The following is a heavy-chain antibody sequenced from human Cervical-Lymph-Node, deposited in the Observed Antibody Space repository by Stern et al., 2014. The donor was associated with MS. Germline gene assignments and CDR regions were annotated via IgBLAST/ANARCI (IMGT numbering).Heavy chain of an antibody. D-gene: IGHD1-26*01. Sequence: VQLVESGAEVKKPGSSVKVSCKASGDTFSSYAINWVRQVPGQGLEWMGGITPVFGTTNYAQKFQGRVTITADKSTNTAYMGLMTLRSEDTAVYYCARGGGLVGYFDYWGQGTLVSVSS. CDR1: GDTFSSYA. J-gene: IGHJ4*02. CDR3: ARGGGLVGYFDY. V-gene: IGHV1-69*06. CDR2: ITPVFGTT.